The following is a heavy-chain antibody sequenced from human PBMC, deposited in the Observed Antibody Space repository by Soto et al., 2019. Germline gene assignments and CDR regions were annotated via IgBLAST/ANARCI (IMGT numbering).Heavy chain of an antibody. Sequence: QVQLVQSGAEVKKPGASVKVSCQASGYTFTGHYMHWLRQAPGQALEWLGWVNPNSGDTDYAQTVKGRVTMTRDTSISTGYMELSSLRSDDTAVYYCARDLAALYDSSGYYLDFWGQGTLVTVSS. D-gene: IGHD3-22*01. J-gene: IGHJ4*02. V-gene: IGHV1-2*02. CDR2: VNPNSGDT. CDR1: GYTFTGHY. CDR3: ARDLAALYDSSGYYLDF.